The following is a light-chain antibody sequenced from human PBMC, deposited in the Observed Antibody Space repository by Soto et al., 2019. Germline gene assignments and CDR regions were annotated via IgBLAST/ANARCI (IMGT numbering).Light chain of an antibody. J-gene: IGLJ1*01. Sequence: QSALTQPASVSGSPGQAITISCTGTSSDVGGYNYVSWYQQHPGKAPKLMIYEVSNRPSGVSDRFSGSKSGNTASLTISGLQAEDEADYYCTSYTSSSTPVFGTGTKVIV. CDR2: EVS. CDR3: TSYTSSSTPV. CDR1: SSDVGGYNY. V-gene: IGLV2-14*01.